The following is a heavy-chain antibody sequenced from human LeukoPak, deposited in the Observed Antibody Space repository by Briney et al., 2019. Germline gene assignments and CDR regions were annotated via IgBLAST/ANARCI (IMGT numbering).Heavy chain of an antibody. CDR1: GGSISSSSYY. J-gene: IGHJ6*03. Sequence: SETLSLTCTVSGGSISSSSYYWGWIRQPPGKGLEWIGYIYYSGSTNYNPSLKSRVTISVDTSKNQFSLKLGSVTAADTAVYYCARVEEGYGSGRRENYYYYYMDVWGKGTTVTISS. CDR2: IYYSGST. V-gene: IGHV4-61*05. D-gene: IGHD3-10*01. CDR3: ARVEEGYGSGRRENYYYYYMDV.